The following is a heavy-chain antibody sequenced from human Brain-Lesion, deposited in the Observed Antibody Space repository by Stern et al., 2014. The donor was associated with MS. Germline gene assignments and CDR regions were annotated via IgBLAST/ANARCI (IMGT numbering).Heavy chain of an antibody. CDR1: GGSVSSTSYA. CDR2: IYYSGNT. V-gene: IGHV4-39*01. D-gene: IGHD2-15*01. J-gene: IGHJ5*02. CDR3: AGEEDIRYCSGGSCTGNWFDP. Sequence: VQLVESGPGLVKPSETLSLTCTVAGGSVSSTSYAWAWIRQPPGKGLEWIGTIYYSGNTYYSSSLKSRLTISLDTSKNQFSLQLRSVTAADTAVYYCAGEEDIRYCSGGSCTGNWFDPWGQGTLVTVSS.